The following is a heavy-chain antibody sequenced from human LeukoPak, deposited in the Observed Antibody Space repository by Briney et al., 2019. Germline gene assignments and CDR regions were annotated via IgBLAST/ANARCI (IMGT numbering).Heavy chain of an antibody. CDR2: IVVCSGNT. J-gene: IGHJ3*02. CDR1: GFTFTSSA. Sequence: ASVKVSRKASGFTFTSSAIQWVRQPRGQRLEWIGWIVVCSGNTNYAQKFQERVTITSDMSTSTAYMELSSLRSEDTAVYYCAFARRNHDAFDIWGQGTMVTVSS. V-gene: IGHV1-58*02. CDR3: AFARRNHDAFDI. D-gene: IGHD6-6*01.